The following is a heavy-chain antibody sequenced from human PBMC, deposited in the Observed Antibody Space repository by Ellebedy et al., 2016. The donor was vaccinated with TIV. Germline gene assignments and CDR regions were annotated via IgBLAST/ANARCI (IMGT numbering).Heavy chain of an antibody. CDR1: GFTFSDHA. CDR2: ISYTGGSQ. CDR3: AGEVGSRQINS. D-gene: IGHD1-26*01. Sequence: GESLKISCAVSGFTFSDHAMHWVRQAPGKGLEWVGTISYTGGSQNYADSVKRRFTISRDNSKHTLYLQMKSLRAEDTAVYYCAGEVGSRQINSWGQGTQVTFFS. J-gene: IGHJ4*02. V-gene: IGHV3-30*14.